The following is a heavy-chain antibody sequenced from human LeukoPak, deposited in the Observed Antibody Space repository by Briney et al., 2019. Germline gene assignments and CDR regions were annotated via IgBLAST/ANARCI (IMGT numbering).Heavy chain of an antibody. D-gene: IGHD6-19*01. V-gene: IGHV4-4*07. Sequence: SETLSLTCTVSGGSISSCYWSWIRQPAGKGLDWIGRIYISGSTNDNPSPKSRVIMSVDTSKNQFSLKLSSVTAADTAVYYCARDLADSGAFDIWGQGTMVTVSS. CDR1: GGSISSCY. CDR2: IYISGST. CDR3: ARDLADSGAFDI. J-gene: IGHJ3*02.